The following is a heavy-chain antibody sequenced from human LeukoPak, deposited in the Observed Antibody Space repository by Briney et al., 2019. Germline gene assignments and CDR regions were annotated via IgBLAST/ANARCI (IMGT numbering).Heavy chain of an antibody. D-gene: IGHD6-19*01. CDR1: GFKFGDYA. CDR2: IRAKTYGGTR. Sequence: GWSLRLSCTASGFKFGDYAMSLGRQAPGKWLEWVGFIRAKTYGGTRAHDASVQGRFTISRDDSKSIAYLQMNSLKTEDTAVYYCTRVSGWGSGWFYYYIDVWGKGPAVTISS. V-gene: IGHV3-49*04. J-gene: IGHJ6*03. CDR3: TRVSGWGSGWFYYYIDV.